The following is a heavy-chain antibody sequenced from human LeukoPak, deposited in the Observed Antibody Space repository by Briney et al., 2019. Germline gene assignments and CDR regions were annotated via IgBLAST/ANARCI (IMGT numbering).Heavy chain of an antibody. Sequence: PSETLSLICTVSGDSIHNDYWGWIRQSPGKGLEWIAYIYYRGRGTTGYNPSLESRVTISVDTSKNQFSLKLSSVTAADTAVYYCAVRRPGYSSGWYEFWDQGTLVTVSS. CDR2: IYYRGRGTT. CDR1: GDSIHNDY. D-gene: IGHD6-19*01. J-gene: IGHJ4*02. V-gene: IGHV4-59*01. CDR3: AVRRPGYSSGWYEF.